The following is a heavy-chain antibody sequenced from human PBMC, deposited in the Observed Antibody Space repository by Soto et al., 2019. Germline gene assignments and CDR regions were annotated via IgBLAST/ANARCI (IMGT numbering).Heavy chain of an antibody. CDR1: GSTFSSYA. J-gene: IGHJ4*02. Sequence: GGSLRLSCAASGSTFSSYAMHWVRQAPGKGLERVAVISYDGSNKYYADSVKGRFTISRDNSKNTLYLQMNSLRPEDTAVYHCAKDNTNYYDSSGYYGLGYFDYWGQGTLVTVSS. V-gene: IGHV3-30*04. D-gene: IGHD3-22*01. CDR3: AKDNTNYYDSSGYYGLGYFDY. CDR2: ISYDGSNK.